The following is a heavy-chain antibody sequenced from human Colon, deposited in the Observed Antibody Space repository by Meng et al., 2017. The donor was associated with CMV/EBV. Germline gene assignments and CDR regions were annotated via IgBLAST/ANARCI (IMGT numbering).Heavy chain of an antibody. CDR3: AGSESSNKFDY. D-gene: IGHD6-6*01. Sequence: GESLKISCAASGFTYRTFWMHWVRQVPGRGPVWVSRVNSDGSNTPSADSARGRFTISRDNAKNTLYLQMSVLRAEDTAIYYCAGSESSNKFDYWGQGTLVTVSS. CDR1: GFTYRTFW. CDR2: VNSDGSNT. V-gene: IGHV3-74*01. J-gene: IGHJ4*02.